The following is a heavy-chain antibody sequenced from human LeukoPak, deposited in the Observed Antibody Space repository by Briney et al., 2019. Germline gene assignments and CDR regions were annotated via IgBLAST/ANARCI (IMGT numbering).Heavy chain of an antibody. V-gene: IGHV4-59*12. CDR2: IYYSVTT. J-gene: IGHJ4*02. Sequence: SETLSLTCTVSGGSFSRSYWSWIRQPPGKGLEWIGYIYYSVTTNYNPSLKSRVTISVDTSKNQFSLRLSSVTAADTAVYYCARDDYGDYSWTYWGQGTLVTVSS. CDR1: GGSFSRSY. D-gene: IGHD4-17*01. CDR3: ARDDYGDYSWTY.